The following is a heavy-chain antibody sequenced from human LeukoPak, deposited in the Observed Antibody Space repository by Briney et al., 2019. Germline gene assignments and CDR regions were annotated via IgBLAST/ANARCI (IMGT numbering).Heavy chain of an antibody. J-gene: IGHJ4*02. CDR1: GFTFSTYT. CDR2: IGSSGGGI. D-gene: IGHD7-27*01. Sequence: GGSLRLSCAASGFTFSTYTMYWVRHPPGKRLEWVSIIGSSGGGIHYADSVKGRFTISRDNSKNAPYLQMNGLRVGDTAVYYCAIDPNWGTHSWGQGVLVTVSS. V-gene: IGHV3-23*01. CDR3: AIDPNWGTHS.